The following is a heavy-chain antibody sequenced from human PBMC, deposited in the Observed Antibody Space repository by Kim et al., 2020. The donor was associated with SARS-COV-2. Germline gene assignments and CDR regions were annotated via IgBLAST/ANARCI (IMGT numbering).Heavy chain of an antibody. D-gene: IGHD6-13*01. Sequence: GKGRFTISTENSKTRLYLQMNSLEAEDTAVYYCARDHSAAAGRRGYGMDVWGQGTTVTVSS. CDR3: ARDHSAAAGRRGYGMDV. J-gene: IGHJ6*02. V-gene: IGHV3-30*13.